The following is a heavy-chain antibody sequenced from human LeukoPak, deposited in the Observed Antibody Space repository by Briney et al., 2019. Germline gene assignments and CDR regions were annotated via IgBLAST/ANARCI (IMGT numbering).Heavy chain of an antibody. Sequence: GGSLRLSCAASGFTFSSYAMPGAPQAPGKGLEWVSAISGSGRSTYYADSVKGRFTISRDNSKNTLYLQMNSLRAEDTAVYYCAKDPYDSSGYYQNYWGQGTLVTVSS. CDR2: ISGSGRST. D-gene: IGHD3-22*01. CDR3: AKDPYDSSGYYQNY. CDR1: GFTFSSYA. J-gene: IGHJ4*02. V-gene: IGHV3-23*01.